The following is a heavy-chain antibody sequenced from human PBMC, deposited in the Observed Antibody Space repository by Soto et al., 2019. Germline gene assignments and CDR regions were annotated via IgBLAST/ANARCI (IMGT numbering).Heavy chain of an antibody. J-gene: IGHJ4*02. CDR1: GYSFTSYW. CDR3: ARLAYAAYSSSWYYFDY. CDR2: IYPGDSDT. V-gene: IGHV5-51*01. D-gene: IGHD6-13*01. Sequence: LGESLKISCKGSGYSFTSYWIGWVRQMPGKGLEWMGIIYPGDSDTRYSPSFQGQVTISADKSISTAYLQWSSLKASDTAMYYCARLAYAAYSSSWYYFDYWGQGTLVTVSS.